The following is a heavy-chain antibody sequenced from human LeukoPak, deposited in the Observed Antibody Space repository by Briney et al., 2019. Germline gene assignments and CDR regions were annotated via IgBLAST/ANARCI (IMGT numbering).Heavy chain of an antibody. J-gene: IGHJ4*02. CDR1: GGSISSGSYY. CDR2: IYTSGST. Sequence: SETLSLTCTVSGGSISSGSYYWSWIRQPAGKGLEWIGRIYTSGSTNYNPSLKSRVTISVGTSKNQFSLKLSSVTAADTAVYYCARDHYDSSGYYSLNWGQGTLVTVSS. D-gene: IGHD3-22*01. CDR3: ARDHYDSSGYYSLN. V-gene: IGHV4-61*02.